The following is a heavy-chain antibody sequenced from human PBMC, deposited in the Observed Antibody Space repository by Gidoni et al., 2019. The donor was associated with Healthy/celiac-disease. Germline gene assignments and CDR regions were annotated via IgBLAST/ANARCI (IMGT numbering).Heavy chain of an antibody. CDR2: ISGSGGST. J-gene: IGHJ4*02. CDR3: AKDVYSSGYYLDY. Sequence: EVQMLESGGGLVQPGGSLRLSCAASGFTFSSYAMSGVRQAPGKGLEWVSAISGSGGSTYYADSVKGRFTISRDNSKNTLYLQMNSLRAEDTAVYYCAKDVYSSGYYLDYWGQGTLVTVSS. CDR1: GFTFSSYA. V-gene: IGHV3-23*01. D-gene: IGHD3-22*01.